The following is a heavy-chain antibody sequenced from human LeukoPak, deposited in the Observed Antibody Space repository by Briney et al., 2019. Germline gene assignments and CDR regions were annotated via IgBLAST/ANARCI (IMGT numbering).Heavy chain of an antibody. CDR1: GGSVSSGSYY. V-gene: IGHV4-61*01. Sequence: PSETLSLTCTVSGGSVSSGSYYRSWIRQPPGKGLEWIGYIYYSGSTNYNPSLKSRVTISVGTSKNQFSLKLSSVTAADTAVYYCARRTYYDFSYFDYWGQGTLVTVSS. CDR3: ARRTYYDFSYFDY. D-gene: IGHD3-3*01. CDR2: IYYSGST. J-gene: IGHJ4*02.